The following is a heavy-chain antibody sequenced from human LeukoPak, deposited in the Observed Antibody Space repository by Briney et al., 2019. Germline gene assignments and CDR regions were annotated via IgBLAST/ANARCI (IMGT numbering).Heavy chain of an antibody. CDR3: AKDCGRDCYLSEY. CDR1: GFTFSSYA. V-gene: IGHV3-23*01. Sequence: PGGSLRLSCSASGFTFSSYAMGWVRQAPGKGLEWVSSISGYDGSTYYADSVKGRFAISRDNSKNTLYLQMNSLRAEDTAVYYCAKDCGRDCYLSEYWGQGTLVTVSS. CDR2: ISGYDGST. D-gene: IGHD2-21*01. J-gene: IGHJ4*02.